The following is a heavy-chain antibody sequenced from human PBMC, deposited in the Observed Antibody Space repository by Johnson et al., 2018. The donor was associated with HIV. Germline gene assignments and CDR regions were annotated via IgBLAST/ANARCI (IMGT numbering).Heavy chain of an antibody. V-gene: IGHV3-9*01. CDR3: AKDGYSSSWYPYAFDI. Sequence: EVQLVESGGGLVQPGRSLRLSCAASGFTFDDYAMHWVRQAPGKGLEWVSGISWKSGSIVYADSVKGRFTISRDNAKNSLYLQMNSLRAEDTALYYCAKDGYSSSWYPYAFDIWGQGTMVTVSS. CDR1: GFTFDDYA. D-gene: IGHD6-13*01. J-gene: IGHJ3*02. CDR2: ISWKSGSI.